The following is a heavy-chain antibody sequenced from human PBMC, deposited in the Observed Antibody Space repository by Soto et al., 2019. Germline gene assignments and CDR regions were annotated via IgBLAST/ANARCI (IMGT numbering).Heavy chain of an antibody. D-gene: IGHD6-13*01. CDR3: ARVVKAAAGTGGRDYYYGMDV. Sequence: GGSLRLSCAASGFTFSSYAMHWVRQAPGKGLEWVAVISYDGSNKYYADSVKGRFTISRDNSKNTLYLQMNSLRAEDTAVYYCARVVKAAAGTGGRDYYYGMDVWGQGTTVTVSS. J-gene: IGHJ6*02. V-gene: IGHV3-30-3*01. CDR1: GFTFSSYA. CDR2: ISYDGSNK.